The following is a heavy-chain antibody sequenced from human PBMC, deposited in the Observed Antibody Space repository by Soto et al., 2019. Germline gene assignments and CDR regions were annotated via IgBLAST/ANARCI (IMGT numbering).Heavy chain of an antibody. D-gene: IGHD4-17*01. CDR2: ISYDGSNK. CDR1: GFTFSSYA. J-gene: IGHJ4*02. Sequence: QVQLVESGGGVVQPGRSLRLSCAASGFTFSSYAMHWVRQAPGKGLEWVAVISYDGSNKYYADSVKGRFTISRDNSKHTLFLQMNSLRAEDTAVYYCARVGRLHYFDYWGQGTLVTVSS. V-gene: IGHV3-30-3*01. CDR3: ARVGRLHYFDY.